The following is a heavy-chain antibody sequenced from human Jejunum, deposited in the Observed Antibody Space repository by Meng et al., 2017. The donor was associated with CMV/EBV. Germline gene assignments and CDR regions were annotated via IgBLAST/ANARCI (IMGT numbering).Heavy chain of an antibody. V-gene: IGHV1-69*12. D-gene: IGHD2-8*01. CDR2: IIAVLRTP. Sequence: QGQLLKSGGEVKRPGSSVRLSCKSSGGVFNNYALTWVRQAPGQGLEWMGGIIAVLRTPNYAPKFQGRLTITADASTDTTYMELSSLTSEDTAVYFCARGFTNGWQPFDFWGQGTLVTVSS. CDR1: GGVFNNYA. J-gene: IGHJ4*02. CDR3: ARGFTNGWQPFDF.